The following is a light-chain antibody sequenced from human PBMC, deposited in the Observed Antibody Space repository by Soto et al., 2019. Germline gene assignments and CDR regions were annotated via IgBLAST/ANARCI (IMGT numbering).Light chain of an antibody. CDR2: GAS. CDR3: QQYVTSPWA. J-gene: IGKJ1*01. V-gene: IGKV3-20*01. Sequence: EIVLTQSPGTLSLSPGKRATLSCRASQSVSNSFLAWYQQKPGQAPRLLIYGASNRATGIPDRFSGSGSGTDFTLTISRLEPEDFAVYYCQQYVTSPWAFGQGTKVEIE. CDR1: QSVSNSF.